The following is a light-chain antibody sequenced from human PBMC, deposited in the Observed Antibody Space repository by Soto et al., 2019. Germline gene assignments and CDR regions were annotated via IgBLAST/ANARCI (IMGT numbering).Light chain of an antibody. CDR2: KAS. V-gene: IGKV1-5*03. CDR3: QQYNGT. Sequence: DIQMTQSPSTLSASVGDRVTITCRASQSISNWLAWYQQKPGKAPKLLIYKASSLESGVPSRFSGSGSGTECTLTISSLQSDDFATYYCQQYNGTFGQGTKVEMK. J-gene: IGKJ1*01. CDR1: QSISNW.